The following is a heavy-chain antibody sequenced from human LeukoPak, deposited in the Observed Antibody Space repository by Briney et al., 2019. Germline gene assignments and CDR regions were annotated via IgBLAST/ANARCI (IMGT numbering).Heavy chain of an antibody. CDR2: IYHSGST. CDR1: GGSISSGYY. CDR3: ARDGRLVFGGVDAFDI. J-gene: IGHJ3*02. Sequence: SETLSLTCSVSGGSISSGYYWGWIRQPPGKGLEWIGSIYHSGSTYYNPSLKSRVTISVDTSKNQFSLKLSSVTAADTAVYYCARDGRLVFGGVDAFDIWGQGTMVTVSS. D-gene: IGHD3-3*01. V-gene: IGHV4-38-2*02.